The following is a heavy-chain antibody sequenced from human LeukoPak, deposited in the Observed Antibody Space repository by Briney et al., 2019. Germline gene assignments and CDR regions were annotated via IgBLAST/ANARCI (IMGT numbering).Heavy chain of an antibody. Sequence: GESLQSSSPVSSYSFTSSWIRWLRPLPRKGREWMGIIYPGDSDTSYSPSCQGQVTISADKSISTAYLQWSSLKASDTAMYYCARLSWGYYGSGSSYYYYMDVWGKGTTVTVSS. J-gene: IGHJ6*03. CDR1: SYSFTSSW. V-gene: IGHV5-51*01. CDR3: ARLSWGYYGSGSSYYYYMDV. CDR2: IYPGDSDT. D-gene: IGHD3-10*01.